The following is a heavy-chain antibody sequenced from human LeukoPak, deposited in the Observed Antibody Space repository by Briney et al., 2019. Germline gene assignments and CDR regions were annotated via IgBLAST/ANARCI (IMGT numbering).Heavy chain of an antibody. CDR2: IYTSGST. D-gene: IGHD4-23*01. J-gene: IGHJ6*02. CDR3: ARDHTVVTPIDYYYYGMDV. CDR1: GGSISSGSYY. V-gene: IGHV4-61*02. Sequence: PSETLSLTCTVSGGSISSGSYYWSWIRQPAGKGLEWIVRIYTSGSTNYNPSLKSRVTISVDTSKDQFSLKLSSVTAADTAVYYCARDHTVVTPIDYYYYGMDVWGQGTTVTVSS.